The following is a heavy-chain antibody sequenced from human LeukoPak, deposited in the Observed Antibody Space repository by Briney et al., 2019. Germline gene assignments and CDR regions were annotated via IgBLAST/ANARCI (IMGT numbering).Heavy chain of an antibody. D-gene: IGHD1-26*01. V-gene: IGHV1-8*03. CDR1: GYTFTSYD. J-gene: IGHJ4*02. CDR3: ARVGGATGY. CDR2: MNPNSGNT. Sequence: GASVKVLCNASGYTFTSYDINWVRHATGQGLEWMRRMNPNSGNTGYAQKFQGRVTITRNTTISTAYMELSSLGSEDTSLYYCARVGGATGYWGQGTLVTVSS.